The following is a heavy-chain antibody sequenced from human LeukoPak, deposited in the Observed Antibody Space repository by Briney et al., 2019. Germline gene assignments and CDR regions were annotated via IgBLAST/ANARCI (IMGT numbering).Heavy chain of an antibody. CDR1: GGSISSYY. CDR2: IYTSGST. J-gene: IGHJ5*02. V-gene: IGHV4-4*07. Sequence: SETLSLTCTVSGGSISSYYWSWIRQPAGKGLEWIGRIYTSGSTNYNPSLKSRVTMSVDTSKNQFSLKLSSVTAADTAVNYCARGLSIAAALNWFDPWGQGTLVTVSS. D-gene: IGHD6-13*01. CDR3: ARGLSIAAALNWFDP.